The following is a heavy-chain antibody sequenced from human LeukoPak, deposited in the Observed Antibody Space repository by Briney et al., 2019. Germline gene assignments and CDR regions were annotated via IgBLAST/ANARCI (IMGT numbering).Heavy chain of an antibody. CDR1: GFTFSSYS. Sequence: GGSLRLSCAASGFTFSSYSMNWVRQAPGKGLEWVSSISSSSSYIYYADSVKGRFTISRDNAKNSLYLQMNSLRAEDTAVYYCARDGVSVGIGAFDIWGQGTMVTVSS. J-gene: IGHJ3*02. D-gene: IGHD2-15*01. CDR2: ISSSSSYI. V-gene: IGHV3-21*01. CDR3: ARDGVSVGIGAFDI.